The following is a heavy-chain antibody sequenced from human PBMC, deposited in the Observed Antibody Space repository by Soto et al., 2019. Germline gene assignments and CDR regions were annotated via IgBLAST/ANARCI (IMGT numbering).Heavy chain of an antibody. V-gene: IGHV3-11*01. CDR2: ISSSSNSI. J-gene: IGHJ5*02. CDR1: GFTFSDY. Sequence: GGSLRLSCAASGFTFSDYMSWIRQAPGKGLEWVSYISSSSNSIYYTDSVKGRFTISRDNAKNSPYLQMNSLRAEDTAVYYCARLSYDSSGYYYEGGWFDPWGQGTLVTVS. CDR3: ARLSYDSSGYYYEGGWFDP. D-gene: IGHD3-22*01.